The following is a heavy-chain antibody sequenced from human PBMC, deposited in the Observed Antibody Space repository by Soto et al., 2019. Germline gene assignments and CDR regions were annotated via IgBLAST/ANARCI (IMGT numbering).Heavy chain of an antibody. CDR2: ISSSSSYI. J-gene: IGHJ4*02. V-gene: IGHV3-21*01. CDR1: GFTFSSYS. Sequence: VGSLRLSCAASGFTFSSYSMNWVRQAPGKGLEWVSSISSSSSYIYYADSVKGRFTISRDNAKNSLYLQMNSLRAEDTAVYYCAVEASYCGGDCYFDHWGQGTLVTVSS. CDR3: AVEASYCGGDCYFDH. D-gene: IGHD2-21*02.